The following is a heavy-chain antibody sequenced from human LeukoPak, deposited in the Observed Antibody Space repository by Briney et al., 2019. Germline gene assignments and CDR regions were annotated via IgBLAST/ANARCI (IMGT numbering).Heavy chain of an antibody. CDR1: GYTFTGYY. D-gene: IGHD5-18*01. Sequence: ASVKVSCKAPGYTFTGYYMHWVRQAPGQGLEWMGWINPNSGGTNYAQKFQGRVTMTRDTSISTAYMELSRLRSDDTAVYYCARVVRAWIQLYQLDYWGQGTLVTVSS. CDR2: INPNSGGT. CDR3: ARVVRAWIQLYQLDY. J-gene: IGHJ4*02. V-gene: IGHV1-2*02.